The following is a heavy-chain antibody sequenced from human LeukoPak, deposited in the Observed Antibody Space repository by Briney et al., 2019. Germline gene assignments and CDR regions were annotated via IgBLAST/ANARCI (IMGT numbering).Heavy chain of an antibody. Sequence: GGSLTLSCAASGFTFSSNYMSWVRQAPGKGLEWVSSISGSGSSTYYADSVKGRFTISRDNSKNTLYLQVNRPRAEDTAVYYGAKDLPRLIVVAPVAMPGYWGQGTLVTVSS. V-gene: IGHV3-23*01. D-gene: IGHD2-2*01. J-gene: IGHJ4*02. CDR2: ISGSGSST. CDR1: GFTFSSNY. CDR3: AKDLPRLIVVAPVAMPGY.